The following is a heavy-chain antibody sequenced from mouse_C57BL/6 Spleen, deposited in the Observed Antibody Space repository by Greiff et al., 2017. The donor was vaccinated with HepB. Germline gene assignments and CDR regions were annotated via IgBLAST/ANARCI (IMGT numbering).Heavy chain of an antibody. J-gene: IGHJ4*01. D-gene: IGHD2-4*01. CDR3: ARGEVYYDYLYAMDY. CDR1: GYAFSSSW. V-gene: IGHV1-82*01. CDR2: IYPGDGDT. Sequence: QVQLQQSGPELVKPGASVKISCKASGYAFSSSWMNWVKQRPGKGLEWIGRIYPGDGDTNYNGKFKGKATLTADKSSSTAYMQLSSLTSEDSAVYFCARGEVYYDYLYAMDYWGQGTSVTVSS.